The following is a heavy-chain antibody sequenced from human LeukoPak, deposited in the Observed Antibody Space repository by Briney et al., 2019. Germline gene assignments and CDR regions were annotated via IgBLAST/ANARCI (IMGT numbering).Heavy chain of an antibody. CDR1: GGSFSGYY. D-gene: IGHD6-19*01. CDR2: INHSGST. Sequence: SETLSLTCAVYGGSFSGYYWSWIRQPPGKGLEWIGEINHSGSTNYNPSLKSRVTISVDTSKNQFSLKLSSVTAADTAVYYCARQLSSGWNYYFDYWGQGTLVTVSS. V-gene: IGHV4-34*01. J-gene: IGHJ4*02. CDR3: ARQLSSGWNYYFDY.